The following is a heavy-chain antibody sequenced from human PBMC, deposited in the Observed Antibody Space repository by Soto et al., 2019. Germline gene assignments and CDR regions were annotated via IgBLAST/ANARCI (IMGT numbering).Heavy chain of an antibody. CDR2: MKPKSVNT. Sequence: QVQLVQSGAEVKKPGSSVRVSCKASGYTFTSHDINWVRQATGQGLEWMGWMKPKSVNTGYVQKFQGRVTMSRSTSTSTAYAALSSLRSEDTAVYNCARGVKWGQGTMVTVSS. CDR3: ARGVK. D-gene: IGHD3-22*01. V-gene: IGHV1-8*01. CDR1: GYTFTSHD. J-gene: IGHJ3*01.